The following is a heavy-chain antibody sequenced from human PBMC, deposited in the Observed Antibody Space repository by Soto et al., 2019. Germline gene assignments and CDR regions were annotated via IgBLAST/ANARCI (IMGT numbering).Heavy chain of an antibody. CDR1: RFTLGDYY. V-gene: IGHV3-72*01. CDR3: VRGFNSFDI. CDR2: SRSKARGYTT. J-gene: IGHJ3*02. Sequence: EVQLVESGGGLVQPGGSLRLSCAASRFTLGDYYMDWVRQAQGKGLEWVGRSRSKARGYTTEYAASVTGRFTVSRDESKNSFYLQMNSMKSEDTALYYCVRGFNSFDIWGQGTLLTVSS.